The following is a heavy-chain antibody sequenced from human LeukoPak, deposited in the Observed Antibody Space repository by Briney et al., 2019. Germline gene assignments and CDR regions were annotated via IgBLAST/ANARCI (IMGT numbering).Heavy chain of an antibody. CDR2: INHSGST. CDR3: ARGVGGWKRIDY. CDR1: GGSFSGYY. V-gene: IGHV4-34*01. D-gene: IGHD6-19*01. Sequence: SETLSPTCAVYGGSFSGYYWSWIRQPPGKGLEWIGEINHSGSTNYNPSLKSRVTISVDTSKNQFSLKLSSVTAADTAVYYCARGVGGWKRIDYWGQGTLVTVSS. J-gene: IGHJ4*02.